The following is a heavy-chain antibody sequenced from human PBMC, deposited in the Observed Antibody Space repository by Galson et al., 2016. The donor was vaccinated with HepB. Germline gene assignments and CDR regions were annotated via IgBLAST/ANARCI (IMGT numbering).Heavy chain of an antibody. CDR3: ARQYNFWSGYSESYYGMDV. J-gene: IGHJ6*02. D-gene: IGHD3-3*01. V-gene: IGHV5-51*01. Sequence: QSGAEVKKAGESLKISCKASGYSFPYYWIGWVRQKPGKGLEWMGIIYPGDSEIRYSPSFQGQVTMSVDKSISTAFLQRSSLKASDTAMYYCARQYNFWSGYSESYYGMDVCGQGTTVTVS. CDR1: GYSFPYYW. CDR2: IYPGDSEI.